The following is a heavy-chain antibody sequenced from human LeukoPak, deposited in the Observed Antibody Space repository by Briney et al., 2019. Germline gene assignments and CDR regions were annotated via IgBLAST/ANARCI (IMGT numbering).Heavy chain of an antibody. J-gene: IGHJ4*02. CDR2: IYYSGST. Sequence: SETLSLTCTVSGGSISSGGYYWSWIRQHPGKGLEWIGSIYYSGSTYYNPSLKSRVTISVDTSKNQFSLKLSSVTAADTAVYYCARVSLPSITIGIWGQGTLVTVSS. D-gene: IGHD3-9*01. V-gene: IGHV4-39*07. CDR3: ARVSLPSITIGI. CDR1: GGSISSGGYY.